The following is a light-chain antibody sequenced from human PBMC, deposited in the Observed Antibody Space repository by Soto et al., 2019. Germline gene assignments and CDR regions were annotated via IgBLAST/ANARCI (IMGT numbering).Light chain of an antibody. V-gene: IGLV2-23*03. CDR1: SSDVGSYNL. CDR3: CSYAGSSSFFFV. CDR2: EGS. J-gene: IGLJ1*01. Sequence: QSALTQPASVSGSPGQSITISCTGTSSDVGSYNLVSWYQQHPGKAPKLMIYEGSKRPSGVSNRFSGSKSGNTASLTISRLQAEDEADYYCCSYAGSSSFFFVFGTGTKLTVL.